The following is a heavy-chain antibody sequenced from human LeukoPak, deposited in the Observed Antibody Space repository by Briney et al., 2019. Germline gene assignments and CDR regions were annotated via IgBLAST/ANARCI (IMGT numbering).Heavy chain of an antibody. CDR2: ISAYNGNT. CDR3: ARVTTLRSGELPGY. V-gene: IGHV1-18*01. J-gene: IGHJ4*02. Sequence: GASVKVSCKASGYTFTSYGISWVRQAPGQGLEWMGWISAYNGNTNYAQKLQGRVTMTTDTSTSTAYMELRSLRSDDTAVYYCARVTTLRSGELPGYWDQGTLVTVSS. CDR1: GYTFTSYG. D-gene: IGHD3-10*01.